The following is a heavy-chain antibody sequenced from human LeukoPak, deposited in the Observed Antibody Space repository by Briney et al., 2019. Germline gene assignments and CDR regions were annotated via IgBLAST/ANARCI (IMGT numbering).Heavy chain of an antibody. CDR3: ARDLGATVTTYYFDY. Sequence: GGSLRLSCAASGFTFSSYSMNWVRQAPGKGLEWVSYISSGSSTIYYADSVKGRFTISRDNAKNSLYLQMNSLRAEDTAVYYCARDLGATVTTYYFDYWGQGTLVTVSS. CDR1: GFTFSSYS. CDR2: ISSGSSTI. D-gene: IGHD4-17*01. V-gene: IGHV3-48*04. J-gene: IGHJ4*02.